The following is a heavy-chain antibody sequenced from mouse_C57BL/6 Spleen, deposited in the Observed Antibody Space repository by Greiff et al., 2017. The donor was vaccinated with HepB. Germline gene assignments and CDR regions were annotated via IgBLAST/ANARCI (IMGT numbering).Heavy chain of an antibody. D-gene: IGHD2-4*01. CDR3: ARGMIYDYPWFAY. CDR2: IYPSDSET. V-gene: IGHV1-61*01. J-gene: IGHJ3*01. CDR1: GYTFTSYW. Sequence: QVQLQQPGAELVRPGSSVKLSCKASGYTFTSYWMDWVKQRPGQGLEWIGNIYPSDSETHYNQKFKDKATLTVDKSSSTAYMQLSSLTSEDSAVYYCARGMIYDYPWFAYWGQGTLVTVSA.